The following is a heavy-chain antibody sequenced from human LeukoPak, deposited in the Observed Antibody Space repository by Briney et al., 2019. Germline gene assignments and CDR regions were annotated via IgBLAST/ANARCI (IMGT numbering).Heavy chain of an antibody. D-gene: IGHD1-14*01. V-gene: IGHV1-69*04. Sequence: SVKVSCKASGGTFSTYVISWVRQAPGQGLEWMGRIIPVVGITNYAQKFQDRVRITVDTSTTTVYVELSSLRPEDTAVYFCASPLPKPTHRTSRLDPWGQGTLVIVSS. CDR3: ASPLPKPTHRTSRLDP. CDR1: GGTFSTYV. J-gene: IGHJ5*02. CDR2: IIPVVGIT.